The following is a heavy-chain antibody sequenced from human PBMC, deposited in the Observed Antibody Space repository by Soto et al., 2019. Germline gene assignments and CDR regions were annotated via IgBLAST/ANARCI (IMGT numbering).Heavy chain of an antibody. CDR1: GASISYGGFS. V-gene: IGHV4-30-2*06. Sequence: QLQLQESGSGLVKTPETLSLTCTVSGASISYGGFSWSWIRQSPGKSLEWIGYISHLESTYFHPSFKSRLTMSIDRTRNQFSLKLSSVTAADMAVYYCARGGGYDSFDYWGQGVLVTVSS. J-gene: IGHJ4*02. CDR2: ISHLEST. CDR3: ARGGGYDSFDY. D-gene: IGHD5-12*01.